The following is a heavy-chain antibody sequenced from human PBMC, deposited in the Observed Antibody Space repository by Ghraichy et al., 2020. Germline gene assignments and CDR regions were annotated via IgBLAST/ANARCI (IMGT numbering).Heavy chain of an antibody. CDR2: IIPIFGTA. V-gene: IGHV1-69*13. CDR1: GGTFSSYA. CDR3: AREGRELLRKNEFDY. D-gene: IGHD1-26*01. Sequence: SVKVSCKASGGTFSSYAISWVRQAPGQGLEWMGGIIPIFGTANYAQKFQGRVTITADESTSTAYMELSSLRSEDTAVYYCAREGRELLRKNEFDYWGQGTLVTVSS. J-gene: IGHJ4*02.